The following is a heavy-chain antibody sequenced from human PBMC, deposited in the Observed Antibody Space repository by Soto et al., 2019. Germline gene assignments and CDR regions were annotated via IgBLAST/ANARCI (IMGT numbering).Heavy chain of an antibody. CDR2: IWYAGSNK. Sequence: QVQLVESGGGVVQPGRSLRLSCAASGFTFSSYGMHWVRQAPGKGLEWVAVIWYAGSNKYYADSVKGRFTISRDNSKNTLYLQMISLRAEDTAVYYCARGYSSGWYSLDYWGQGTLVTVSS. D-gene: IGHD6-19*01. J-gene: IGHJ4*02. CDR3: ARGYSSGWYSLDY. CDR1: GFTFSSYG. V-gene: IGHV3-33*01.